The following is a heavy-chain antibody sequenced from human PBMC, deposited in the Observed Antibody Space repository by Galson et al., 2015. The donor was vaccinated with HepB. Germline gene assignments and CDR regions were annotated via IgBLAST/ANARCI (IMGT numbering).Heavy chain of an antibody. CDR3: ARDLPLYSSSWYEFDP. Sequence: SLRLSCAASGFTFSGYGMHWVRQAPGKGLEWVAVIWYDGSNKYYADSVKGRFTISRDNSKNTLYLQMNSLRAEDTAVYYCARDLPLYSSSWYEFDPWGQGTLVTVSS. D-gene: IGHD6-13*01. J-gene: IGHJ5*02. V-gene: IGHV3-33*01. CDR2: IWYDGSNK. CDR1: GFTFSGYG.